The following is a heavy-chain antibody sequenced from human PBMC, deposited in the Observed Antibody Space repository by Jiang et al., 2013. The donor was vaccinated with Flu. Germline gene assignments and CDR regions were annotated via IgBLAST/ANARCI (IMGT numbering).Heavy chain of an antibody. J-gene: IGHJ4*02. CDR2: ISYDGSNK. CDR1: GFTFSSYA. D-gene: IGHD6-19*01. V-gene: IGHV3-30-3*01. Sequence: RLSCAASGFTFSSYAMHWVRQAPGKGLEWVAVISYDGSNKYYADSVKGRFTISRDNSKNTLYLQMNSLRAEDTAVYYCARDFSHDPGIAVAGMFDYWGQGTLVTVSS. CDR3: ARDFSHDPGIAVAGMFDY.